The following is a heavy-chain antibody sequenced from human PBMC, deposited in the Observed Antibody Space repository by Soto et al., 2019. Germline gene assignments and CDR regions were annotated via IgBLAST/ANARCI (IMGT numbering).Heavy chain of an antibody. CDR2: IYYSGST. J-gene: IGHJ4*02. CDR3: ARAGGEQWLEYFDY. Sequence: PSETLSLTCTVSGGSIILYYWSWIRQPPGKGLEWIGYIYYSGSTNYNPSLKSRVTISVDTSKNQFSLKLSSVTAADTAVYYCARAGGEQWLEYFDYWGQGTLVTVSS. CDR1: GGSIILYY. V-gene: IGHV4-59*01. D-gene: IGHD6-19*01.